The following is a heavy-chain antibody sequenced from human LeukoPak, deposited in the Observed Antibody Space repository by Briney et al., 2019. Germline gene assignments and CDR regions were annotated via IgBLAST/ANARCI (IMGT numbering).Heavy chain of an antibody. V-gene: IGHV4-39*07. CDR2: IYYSGST. Sequence: PSETLSLTCTVSGGSISSSSYYWGWIRQPPGKGLEWIGSIYYSGSTYYNPSLKSRVTISVDTSKNQFSLKLSSVTAADTAVYYCANSGYDLYEARFDYWGQGTLVTVSS. D-gene: IGHD5-12*01. CDR1: GGSISSSSYY. CDR3: ANSGYDLYEARFDY. J-gene: IGHJ4*02.